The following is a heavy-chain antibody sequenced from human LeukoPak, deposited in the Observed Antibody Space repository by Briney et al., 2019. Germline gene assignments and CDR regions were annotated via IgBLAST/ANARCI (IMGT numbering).Heavy chain of an antibody. CDR1: GGSFSGYY. CDR2: INHSGST. Sequence: PSETPSLTCAVYGGSFSGYYWSWIRQPPGKGLEWIGEINHSGSTNYNPSLKSRVTISVDTSKNQFSLKLSSVTAADTAVYYCASYYGSGSSYNWFDPWGQGTLVTVSS. CDR3: ASYYGSGSSYNWFDP. J-gene: IGHJ5*02. D-gene: IGHD3-10*01. V-gene: IGHV4-34*01.